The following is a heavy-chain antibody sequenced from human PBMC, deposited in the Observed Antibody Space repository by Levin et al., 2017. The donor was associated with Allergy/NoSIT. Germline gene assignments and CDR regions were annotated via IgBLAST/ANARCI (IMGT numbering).Heavy chain of an antibody. CDR2: ISYDGSNK. D-gene: IGHD6-13*01. J-gene: IGHJ4*02. V-gene: IGHV3-30*18. CDR1: GFTFSSYG. CDR3: AKDGSSWYGATPCVN. Sequence: GGSLRLSCAASGFTFSSYGMHWVRQAPGKGLEWVAVISYDGSNKYYADSVKGRFTISRDNAKNTLYLQMNSLKAEDTAVCDCAKDGSSWYGATPCVNWGQGTLVTVSS.